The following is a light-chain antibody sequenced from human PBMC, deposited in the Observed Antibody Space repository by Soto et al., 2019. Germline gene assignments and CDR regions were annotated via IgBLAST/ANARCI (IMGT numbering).Light chain of an antibody. CDR3: QQRSNWRVT. CDR2: AAS. V-gene: IGKV3-11*01. CDR1: QSVNID. J-gene: IGKJ4*01. Sequence: EIVLTQYPTTLSLSAGESATLSCRASQSVNIDLAWYQQKPGHAPKLLIYAASNRATGIPARLSGSGSGTDFTFPIGSLKPEDIAFYYCQQRSNWRVTCGGGTKWIS.